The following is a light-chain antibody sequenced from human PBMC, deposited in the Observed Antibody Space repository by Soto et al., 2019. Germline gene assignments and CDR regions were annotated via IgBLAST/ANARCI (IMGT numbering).Light chain of an antibody. CDR1: QSVSSN. J-gene: IGKJ1*01. CDR2: GAS. Sequence: EIVMTQSPATLSVSPGERATLSCRASQSVSSNLAWYQQKPGQAPRLLIYGASTRATGIPARFSGSGSGTEFTLTISSLQSDEFAVYYCQQYTNWPPGTFGQATKVEIK. V-gene: IGKV3-15*01. CDR3: QQYTNWPPGT.